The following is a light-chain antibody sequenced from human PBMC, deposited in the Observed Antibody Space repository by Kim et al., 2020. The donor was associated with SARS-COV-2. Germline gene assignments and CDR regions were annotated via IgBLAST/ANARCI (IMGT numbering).Light chain of an antibody. CDR2: DAS. V-gene: IGKV3-11*01. Sequence: EIVLTQSPATLFLSPGERATLSCRASQCVSSYLAWYQQKPGQAPRLLIYDASNRATGIPARFSGSGSGTDFTLTISSLEPEDFAVYYCQQRSNWPITFGQGTRLEI. J-gene: IGKJ5*01. CDR1: QCVSSY. CDR3: QQRSNWPIT.